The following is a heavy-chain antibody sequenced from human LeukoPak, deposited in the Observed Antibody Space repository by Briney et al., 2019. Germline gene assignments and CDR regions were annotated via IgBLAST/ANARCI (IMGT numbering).Heavy chain of an antibody. CDR2: ISGSGGST. J-gene: IGHJ3*02. D-gene: IGHD2-2*01. CDR3: AKGAYCSSTSCDGDAFDI. CDR1: GFTFSSYA. Sequence: GGSLRLSCAASGFTFSSYAVSWVRQAPGKGLEWVSAISGSGGSTYYADSVKGRFTISRDNSKNTLYLQMSSLRAEDTAVYYCAKGAYCSSTSCDGDAFDIWGQGTMVTVSS. V-gene: IGHV3-23*01.